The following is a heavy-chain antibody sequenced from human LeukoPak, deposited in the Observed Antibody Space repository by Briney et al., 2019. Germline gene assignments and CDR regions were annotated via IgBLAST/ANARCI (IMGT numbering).Heavy chain of an antibody. Sequence: ASVKVSCKASGYTFTGYYMHWVRQAPGQGLEWMGWINPNSGGTNYAQKSQGRVTMTRDTSISTAYMELSRLRSDDTAVYYCATAPRFYYDSSGYYTPWGQGTLVTVSS. CDR3: ATAPRFYYDSSGYYTP. CDR2: INPNSGGT. J-gene: IGHJ5*02. CDR1: GYTFTGYY. V-gene: IGHV1-2*02. D-gene: IGHD3-22*01.